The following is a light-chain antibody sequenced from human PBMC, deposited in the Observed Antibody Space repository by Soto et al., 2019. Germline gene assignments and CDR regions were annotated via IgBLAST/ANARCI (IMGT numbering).Light chain of an antibody. V-gene: IGKV1-27*01. CDR1: QGFSNS. Sequence: DIRMTQSPSSLTASVGDRVTISCRASQGFSNSLAWYQQKPGKVPTLLIYGASILQSGVPSRFSGSGSGTEFTLTISSLQPVDVATYYCQKYDSAPLNFGGGTKVEIK. J-gene: IGKJ4*01. CDR2: GAS. CDR3: QKYDSAPLN.